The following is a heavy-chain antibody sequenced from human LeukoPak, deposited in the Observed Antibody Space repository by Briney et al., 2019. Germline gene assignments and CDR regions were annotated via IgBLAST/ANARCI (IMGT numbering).Heavy chain of an antibody. Sequence: GGSLRLSCAASGFTFSTYWMSWVRQAPGKGLEWVANIKRDGSEKYYVDSVKGRFTISRDNAENSLYLQMNSLRAEDTAVYYCARLLMAARAYYYYGMDVWGHGTTVTVSS. CDR1: GFTFSTYW. D-gene: IGHD6-6*01. CDR3: ARLLMAARAYYYYGMDV. CDR2: IKRDGSEK. J-gene: IGHJ6*02. V-gene: IGHV3-7*05.